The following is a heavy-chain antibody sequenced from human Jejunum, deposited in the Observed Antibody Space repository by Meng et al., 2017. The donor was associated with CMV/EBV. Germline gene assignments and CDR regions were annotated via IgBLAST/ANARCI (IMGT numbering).Heavy chain of an antibody. CDR1: FRNYA. V-gene: IGHV3-30*04. J-gene: IGHJ5*02. Sequence: FRNYAVHWVRQAPGKGLEWVAVISYDGSNKYYADSLKGRFTISRDNSKNTVYLQMNSLRAEDTAIYYCARGGRYCLETNCLNWFDPWGQGTLVTVSS. CDR2: ISYDGSNK. CDR3: ARGGRYCLETNCLNWFDP. D-gene: IGHD2-15*01.